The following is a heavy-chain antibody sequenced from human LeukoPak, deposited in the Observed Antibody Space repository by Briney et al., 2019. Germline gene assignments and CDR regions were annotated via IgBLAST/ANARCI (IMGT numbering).Heavy chain of an antibody. V-gene: IGHV3-48*03. D-gene: IGHD3-22*01. CDR2: ISYSGDII. CDR1: GFTFSVYE. CDR3: ARAVDLHRYDSSGFDQ. Sequence: GGSLRLSCVASGFTFSVYEMNWVRQAPGGGREWVSYISYSGDIIHYANSVKGRFTVSRENTKNSLYLQMNSMRAEDTAVNYCARAVDLHRYDSSGFDQWGQGTLVTVSS. J-gene: IGHJ4*02.